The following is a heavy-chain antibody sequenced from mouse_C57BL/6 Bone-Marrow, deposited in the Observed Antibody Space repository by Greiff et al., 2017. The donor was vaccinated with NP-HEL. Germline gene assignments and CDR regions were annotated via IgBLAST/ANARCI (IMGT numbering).Heavy chain of an antibody. V-gene: IGHV1-15*01. CDR3: TKNYSGAY. CDR2: IDPETGGT. J-gene: IGHJ3*01. D-gene: IGHD1-3*01. CDR1: GYTFTDYE. Sequence: QVQLKESGAELVRPGASVTLSCKASGYTFTDYEMHWVKQTPVHGLEWIGAIDPETGGTAYNQKFKGKAILTADKSSSTAYMELRSLTSEDSAVYYCTKNYSGAYWGQGTLVTVSA.